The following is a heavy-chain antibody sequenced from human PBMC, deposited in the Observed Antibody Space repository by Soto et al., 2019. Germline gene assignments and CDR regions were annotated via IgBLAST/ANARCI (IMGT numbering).Heavy chain of an antibody. CDR2: IIPIQNKA. Sequence: QVQLEQSGAELKKPGSSVKVSCEASGGSFMSYSFTWVRQAPVQGLEWMGRIIPIQNKANYALKFQDRVTITADISTRTVYMELRSLRPEDTAVYYCAKSLLFVDHAYMDVWGKGTTVSVSS. J-gene: IGHJ6*03. CDR3: AKSLLFVDHAYMDV. D-gene: IGHD2-15*01. V-gene: IGHV1-69*02. CDR1: GGSFMSYS.